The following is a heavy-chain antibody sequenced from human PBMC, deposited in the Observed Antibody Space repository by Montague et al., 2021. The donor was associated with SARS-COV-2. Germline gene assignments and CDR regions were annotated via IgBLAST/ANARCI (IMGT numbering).Heavy chain of an antibody. V-gene: IGHV3-23*01. Sequence: SLRLSCAASGFTFSTYAMTWVRQAPGKGLEWVSSISGGDDNTHYADSVKGRFTISRDDSKNTVSLQMDSLRVEDTAVYFCSKSLATAPTGGGGDSWGQGTLVTVSP. CDR1: GFTFSTYA. CDR3: SKSLATAPTGGGGDS. J-gene: IGHJ4*02. D-gene: IGHD6-13*01. CDR2: ISGGDDNT.